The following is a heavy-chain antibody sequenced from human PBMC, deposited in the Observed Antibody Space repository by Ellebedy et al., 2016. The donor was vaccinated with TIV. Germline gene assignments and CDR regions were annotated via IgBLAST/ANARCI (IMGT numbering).Heavy chain of an antibody. V-gene: IGHV4-59*01. J-gene: IGHJ5*02. CDR1: RYTFTGYY. D-gene: IGHD3-9*01. CDR3: ARDRGYDILTGQDWFDP. Sequence: SXKASRYTFTGYYMHWIRQPPGKGLEWIGYIYYSGSTNYNPSLKSRVTISVDTSKNQFSLKLSSVTAADTAVYYCARDRGYDILTGQDWFDPWGQGTLVTVSS. CDR2: IYYSGST.